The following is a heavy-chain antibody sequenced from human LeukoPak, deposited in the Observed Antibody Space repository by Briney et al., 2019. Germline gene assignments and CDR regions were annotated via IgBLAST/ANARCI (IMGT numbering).Heavy chain of an antibody. J-gene: IGHJ5*02. D-gene: IGHD2-2*01. CDR2: IYYSGST. CDR3: AKSVPAAIRRFDP. V-gene: IGHV4-39*07. Sequence: SETLSLTCAVSGGSISSSSYYWGWIRQPPGKGLEWIGSIYYSGSTNYNPSLKSRVTISVDTSKNQFSLKLSSVTAADTAVYYCAKSVPAAIRRFDPWGQGTLVTVSS. CDR1: GGSISSSSYY.